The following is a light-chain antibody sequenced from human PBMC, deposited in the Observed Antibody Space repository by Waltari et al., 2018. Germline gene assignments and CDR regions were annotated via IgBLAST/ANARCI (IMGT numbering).Light chain of an antibody. CDR1: QNINEW. V-gene: IGKV1-5*03. J-gene: IGKJ1*01. CDR2: KAS. CDR3: QQYNPYSGGT. Sequence: IQMTQSPSTLSASVGDRVTITCWASQNINEWLAWYQQKPGEAPKLLIYKASTLASGVPSRFSGSGFGTDFRLTINSLQSDDFATYYCQQYNPYSGGTFGQGTKVEIK.